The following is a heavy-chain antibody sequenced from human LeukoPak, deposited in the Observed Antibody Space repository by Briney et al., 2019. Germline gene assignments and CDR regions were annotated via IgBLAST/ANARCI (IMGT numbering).Heavy chain of an antibody. D-gene: IGHD3-16*01. CDR2: IYYSGNT. V-gene: IGHV4-39*07. J-gene: IGHJ6*03. Sequence: PSETLSLTCTVSGGSISITTYYWGWIRQPPGKGLEWIGSIYYSGNTYYNPSLKSRVTISVDTSKNQFSLKLSSVTAADTAVYSCARMGEFHTGHYYYYMDVWGKGTTVTVFS. CDR1: GGSISITTYY. CDR3: ARMGEFHTGHYYYYMDV.